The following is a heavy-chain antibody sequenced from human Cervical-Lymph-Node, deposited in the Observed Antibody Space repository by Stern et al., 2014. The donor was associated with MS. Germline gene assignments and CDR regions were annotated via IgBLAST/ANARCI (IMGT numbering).Heavy chain of an antibody. CDR1: GFTFAKYG. CDR3: TVGVWNY. J-gene: IGHJ4*02. Sequence: EVQLVQSGGALVQPGRSLRLSCTTSGFTFAKYGMNWFRQAPGKGLEWVAFISSNTYDGTTEYASSVKGRFLITRDDSKGVASLQMNSLKTEDTAVYYCTVGVWNYWGQGTLVTVSS. CDR2: ISSNTYDGTT. V-gene: IGHV3-49*03. D-gene: IGHD1-26*01.